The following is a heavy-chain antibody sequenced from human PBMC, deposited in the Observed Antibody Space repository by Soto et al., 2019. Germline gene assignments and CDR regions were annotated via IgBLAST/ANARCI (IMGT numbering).Heavy chain of an antibody. D-gene: IGHD3-3*01. CDR2: ISGSGGST. CDR3: AKVRGSWSGSVYYYYYYGMDV. CDR1: GFTFSSYA. J-gene: IGHJ6*02. V-gene: IGHV3-23*01. Sequence: EVQLLESGGGLVQPGGSLRLSCAASGFTFSSYAMSWVRQAPGKGLEWVSAISGSGGSTYYADSVKGRFTISRDNSKNTLYLQMNSLRAEDTAVYYCAKVRGSWSGSVYYYYYYGMDVWGQGTTVTVSS.